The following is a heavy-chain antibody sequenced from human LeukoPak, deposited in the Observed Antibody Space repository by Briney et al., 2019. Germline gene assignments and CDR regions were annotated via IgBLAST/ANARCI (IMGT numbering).Heavy chain of an antibody. CDR2: IYSGGST. CDR1: GFTVSSNY. J-gene: IGHJ4*02. D-gene: IGHD3-3*01. CDR3: ATSGFLEWSAYDY. Sequence: GGSLRLSCAASGFTVSSNYMSWVRQAPGKGLEWVSVIYSGGSTYYADSVKGRFTISRDNSKNTLYLQMNSLRAEDTAVYYCATSGFLEWSAYDYWGQGTLVTVSS. V-gene: IGHV3-53*01.